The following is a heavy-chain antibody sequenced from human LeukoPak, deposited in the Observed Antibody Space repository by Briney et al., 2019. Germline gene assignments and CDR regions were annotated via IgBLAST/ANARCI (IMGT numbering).Heavy chain of an antibody. V-gene: IGHV4-31*03. CDR3: ARALSFGYGDYGTFDY. J-gene: IGHJ4*02. CDR1: GGSISSGGYY. CDR2: IYYSGST. D-gene: IGHD4-17*01. Sequence: SETLSLTCTVSGGSISSGGYYWSWIRQHPGKGLEWIGYIYYSGSTYYNPSLKSRVTISVDTSKNQFSLKLSSVTAADTAVYYCARALSFGYGDYGTFDYWGQGTLVTVSS.